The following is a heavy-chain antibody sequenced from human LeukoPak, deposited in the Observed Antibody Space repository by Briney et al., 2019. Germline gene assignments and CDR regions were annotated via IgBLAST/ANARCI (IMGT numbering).Heavy chain of an antibody. V-gene: IGHV3-30*18. CDR2: ISYDGSNK. CDR3: AKNSYSSGGYGGGY. J-gene: IGHJ4*02. CDR1: GFTFSSYG. D-gene: IGHD6-19*01. Sequence: GGSLRLSCAASGFTFSSYGMHWVRQAPGKGLEWVAVISYDGSNKYYADSVKGRFTISRDNSKNTLYLQMNSLRAEDTAVYYCAKNSYSSGGYGGGYWGQGTLVTVSS.